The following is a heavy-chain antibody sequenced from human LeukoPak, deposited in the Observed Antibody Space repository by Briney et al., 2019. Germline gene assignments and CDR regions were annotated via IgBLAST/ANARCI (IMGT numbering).Heavy chain of an antibody. V-gene: IGHV1-8*02. D-gene: IGHD3-9*01. CDR1: GYTFTSYD. CDR2: MNPNSGNT. Sequence: GASVKVSCKASGYTFTSYDINWVRQAPGQGLEWMGWMNPNSGNTGYAQKFQGRVTMTRNTSISTAYMELSSLRSEDTAVYYCARRGFPDILTGDFNWFDPWGQGTLVTVSS. CDR3: ARRGFPDILTGDFNWFDP. J-gene: IGHJ5*02.